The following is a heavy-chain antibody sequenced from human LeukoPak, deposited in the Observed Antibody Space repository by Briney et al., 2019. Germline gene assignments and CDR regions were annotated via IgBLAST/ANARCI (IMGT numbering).Heavy chain of an antibody. CDR1: GGSISSYY. V-gene: IGHV4-59*01. J-gene: IGHJ4*02. CDR2: VYYSGRT. Sequence: SETLSLTCTVSGGSISSYYWSWICQPPGKGLGRIWYVYYSGRTNYNPSLQSRVTISVDTSKNQFSLKLSSVTAADTAVYYCARVLKASVGWDLYYFDYWGQGTLVTVSS. D-gene: IGHD6-19*01. CDR3: ARVLKASVGWDLYYFDY.